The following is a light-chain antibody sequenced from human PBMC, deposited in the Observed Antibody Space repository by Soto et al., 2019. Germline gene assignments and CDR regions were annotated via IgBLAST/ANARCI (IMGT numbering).Light chain of an antibody. V-gene: IGKV1-5*01. J-gene: IGKJ4*01. Sequence: DIQMTQSPSTLSASVGDRVTITCRASQSISSWLAWYQQKPGKAPKLLIYDASSLESGVPSRFSGSGSGTDFTLTISSLQPEDFATYICQQSFDTLSFTFGGGTKVEMK. CDR2: DAS. CDR3: QQSFDTLSFT. CDR1: QSISSW.